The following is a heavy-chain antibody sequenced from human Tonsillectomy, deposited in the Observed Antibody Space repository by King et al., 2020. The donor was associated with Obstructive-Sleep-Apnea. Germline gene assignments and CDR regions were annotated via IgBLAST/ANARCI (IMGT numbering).Heavy chain of an antibody. CDR1: GYSISFGYF. J-gene: IGHJ4*02. V-gene: IGHV4-38-2*02. CDR3: ARGSPLWFGPLPSPRLPFDY. Sequence: QLQESGPGLVKPLETLSLTCTVSGYSISFGYFWGWIRQPPGKGLEWIASIYHTGRTYYNPSLKSRVNISIDTSRDQFSLKLSSVTAADTAVYYCARGSPLWFGPLPSPRLPFDYWGQGSLVTVSS. CDR2: IYHTGRT. D-gene: IGHD3-10*01.